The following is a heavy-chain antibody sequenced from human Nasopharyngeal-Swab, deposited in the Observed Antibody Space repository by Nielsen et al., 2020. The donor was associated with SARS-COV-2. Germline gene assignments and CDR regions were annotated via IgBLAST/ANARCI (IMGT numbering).Heavy chain of an antibody. J-gene: IGHJ5*02. CDR3: ARDGYSSSSSVHNWFDP. V-gene: IGHV3-11*06. CDR1: GFTFSDYY. Sequence: GGSLRLSCAASGFTFSDYYMSWIRQAPGKGLEWVSYISSSSSYTNYADSVKGRFTISRDNAKNSLYLQMNSLRAEDTAVYYCARDGYSSSSSVHNWFDPWGQGTLVTVSS. CDR2: ISSSSSYT. D-gene: IGHD6-6*01.